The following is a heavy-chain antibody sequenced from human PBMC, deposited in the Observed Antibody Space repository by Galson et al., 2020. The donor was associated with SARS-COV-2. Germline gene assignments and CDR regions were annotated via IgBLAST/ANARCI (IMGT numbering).Heavy chain of an antibody. CDR2: INPSGGST. V-gene: IGHV1-46*01. CDR1: GYTFPSYY. J-gene: IGHJ6*02. CDR3: AREMYYDFWSGQNGGMDV. D-gene: IGHD3-3*01. Sequence: ASVKVSCKASGYTFPSYYMPWVRQAPGQGLEWMGIINPSGGSTSHAQTFPGRVTMTRDTSTSTVYMELSSLRSEDTAVYYCAREMYYDFWSGQNGGMDVWGQGTTVTVSS.